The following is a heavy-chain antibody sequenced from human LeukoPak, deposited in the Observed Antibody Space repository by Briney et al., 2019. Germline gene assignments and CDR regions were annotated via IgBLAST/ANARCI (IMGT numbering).Heavy chain of an antibody. V-gene: IGHV3-23*01. CDR2: VSGLSGST. D-gene: IGHD3-10*01. CDR1: GFSFSNYA. J-gene: IGHJ4*02. CDR3: AKESSPARDFYGLGTIFDF. Sequence: GGSLRLSCAASGFSFSNYAMSWVRQAPGKGLEWVSSVSGLSGSTYYTDSVKGRFSISRDNSKNTLYLQMNSLRAEDTAIYYCAKESSPARDFYGLGTIFDFWGQGTLVAVSS.